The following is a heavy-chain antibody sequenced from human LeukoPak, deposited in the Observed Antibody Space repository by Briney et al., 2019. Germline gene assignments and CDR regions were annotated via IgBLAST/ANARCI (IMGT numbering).Heavy chain of an antibody. CDR3: ALTRGITGTTGAFDI. CDR1: GYTFTSYY. J-gene: IGHJ3*02. CDR2: INPSGGST. D-gene: IGHD1-14*01. Sequence: ASVKVSCKASGYTFTSYYMHWVRQAPGQGLEWMGIINPSGGSTSYAQKFQGRVTMTRDTSTSTVYMELSSLRSEDTAVYYCALTRGITGTTGAFDIWGQGTMVTVSS. V-gene: IGHV1-46*01.